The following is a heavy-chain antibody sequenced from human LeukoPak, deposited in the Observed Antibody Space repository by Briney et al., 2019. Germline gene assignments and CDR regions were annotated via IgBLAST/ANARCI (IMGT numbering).Heavy chain of an antibody. CDR2: FDPEDGET. J-gene: IGHJ6*02. CDR3: ATSRGGGYAHYYYYGMDV. V-gene: IGHV1-24*01. Sequence: ASVKVSCKVSGYTLTELSMHWVRQAPGKGLEWMGGFDPEDGETIYAQKFQGRVTMTEDTSTDTAYMELSSLRSEDTAVYYCATSRGGGYAHYYYYGMDVWGQGTTVTVSS. D-gene: IGHD5-12*01. CDR1: GYTLTELS.